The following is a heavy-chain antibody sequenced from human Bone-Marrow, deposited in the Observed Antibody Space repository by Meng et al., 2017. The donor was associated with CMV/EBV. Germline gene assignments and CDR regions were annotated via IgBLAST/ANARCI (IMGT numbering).Heavy chain of an antibody. CDR3: ARDRVWVTD. V-gene: IGHV3-15*01. D-gene: IGHD5-18*01. J-gene: IGHJ4*02. CDR2: IKSKTDGGST. CDR1: GFTFSNAW. Sequence: GESLKISCATSGFTFSNAWMSWVRQAPGKGLEWVGRIKSKTDGGSTYYADSVKGRFTISRDNSKNTLYLQMNSLRAEDTAVYYCARDRVWVTDWGQGTLVTVSS.